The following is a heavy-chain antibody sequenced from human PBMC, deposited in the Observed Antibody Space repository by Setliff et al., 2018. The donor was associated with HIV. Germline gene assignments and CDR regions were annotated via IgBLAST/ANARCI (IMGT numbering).Heavy chain of an antibody. D-gene: IGHD3-9*01. Sequence: PSETLSLTCTVSGGSITNHYWSWIRQPPGKGLEWIGNIYHSGTTKSNPSLKSRVAISVDTSKNQFSLKLTSVTAADTALYYCARDSVYYNILTGYGVGWSDVWGQGTLVTVSS. CDR1: GGSITNHY. CDR3: ARDSVYYNILTGYGVGWSDV. CDR2: IYHSGTT. V-gene: IGHV4-59*11. J-gene: IGHJ5*02.